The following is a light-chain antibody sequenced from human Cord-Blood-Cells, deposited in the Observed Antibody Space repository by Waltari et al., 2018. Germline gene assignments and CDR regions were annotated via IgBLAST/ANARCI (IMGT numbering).Light chain of an antibody. CDR3: QQYNSYWT. CDR2: DDS. CDR1: QSISSL. J-gene: IGKJ1*01. Sequence: DFHMTHSPSTLPAPVPHRVTFTCRACQSISSLLAWYQQKPGKAPELLIYDDSSMESGVTSRFGGSGDGTEFTLHIRGLQTDDVVTYCGQQYNSYWTFGQGTKVEIK. V-gene: IGKV1-5*01.